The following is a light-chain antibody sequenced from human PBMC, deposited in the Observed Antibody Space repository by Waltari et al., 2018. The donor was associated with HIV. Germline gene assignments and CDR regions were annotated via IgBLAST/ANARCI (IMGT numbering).Light chain of an antibody. CDR1: SSNVGRNI. J-gene: IGLJ2*01. CDR2: SNS. Sequence: QSVLTQPPSASGTPGQRVSISCSGSSSNVGRNIVNWYQHLPGTAPKLLIFSNSLRPSGVPDRFSGSRSGTSASLAISGLQSEDEADYYCQSYDSSLSASVFGEGTKLTVL. CDR3: QSYDSSLSASV. V-gene: IGLV1-44*01.